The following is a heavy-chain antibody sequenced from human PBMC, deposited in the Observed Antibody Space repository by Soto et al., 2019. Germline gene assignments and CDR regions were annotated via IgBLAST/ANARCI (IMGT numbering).Heavy chain of an antibody. V-gene: IGHV3-74*02. Sequence: EVQLEESGGGLVQPGGSLRLSCAASGFTFSDYWMHWVRQVPGKGLVWVSRIKLDGSSTSYADSVKGRFTISRDNAKNTLYLQMNSLRDDDTALYYCATQRTNLPVDYWGQGTLVTVSS. CDR1: GFTFSDYW. CDR3: ATQRTNLPVDY. J-gene: IGHJ4*02. CDR2: IKLDGSST.